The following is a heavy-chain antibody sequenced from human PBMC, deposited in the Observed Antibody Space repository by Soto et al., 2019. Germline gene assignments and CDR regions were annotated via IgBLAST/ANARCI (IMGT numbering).Heavy chain of an antibody. Sequence: PSETLSLTCTVSGGSISSGDYYWSWIRQPPGKGLEWIGYIYYSGSTFYNPSLKSRVSISLDTSKSQFSLKLNSVTAADTAVYYCAREGFSNYPDYWGQGTLVTVS. J-gene: IGHJ4*02. V-gene: IGHV4-30-4*01. CDR1: GGSISSGDYY. CDR2: IYYSGST. CDR3: AREGFSNYPDY. D-gene: IGHD1-1*01.